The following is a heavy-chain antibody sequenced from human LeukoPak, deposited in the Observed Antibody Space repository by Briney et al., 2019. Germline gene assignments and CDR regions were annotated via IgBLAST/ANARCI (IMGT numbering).Heavy chain of an antibody. CDR2: IRSKAYGGTT. V-gene: IGHV3-49*04. Sequence: GGSLRLSCTASGFTFGDYAMSWVRQAPGKGMEWVGFIRSKAYGGTTEYAASVKGRFTISRDDSKSIAYLQMNSLKTEDTAVYYCTRDRERYFDSSRYYNYWGQGTPVTVSS. CDR1: GFTFGDYA. D-gene: IGHD3-22*01. J-gene: IGHJ4*02. CDR3: TRDRERYFDSSRYYNY.